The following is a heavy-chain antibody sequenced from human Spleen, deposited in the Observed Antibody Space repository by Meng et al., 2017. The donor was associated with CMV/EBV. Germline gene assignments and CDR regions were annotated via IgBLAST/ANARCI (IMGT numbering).Heavy chain of an antibody. CDR3: ARGDVVIPAALNY. CDR1: GGSISSGGYY. CDR2: IYYSGST. Sequence: SETLSLTCTVSGGSISSGGYYWSWIRQHPGKGLEWIGYIYYSGSTYYNPSLESRLTMSINTSKNQFSLKLSSVTAADTAVYYCARGDVVIPAALNYWGQGTLVTVSS. D-gene: IGHD2/OR15-2a*01. V-gene: IGHV4-30-4*08. J-gene: IGHJ4*02.